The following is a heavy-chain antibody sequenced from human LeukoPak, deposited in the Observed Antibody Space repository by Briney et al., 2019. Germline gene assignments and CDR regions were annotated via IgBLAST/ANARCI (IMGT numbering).Heavy chain of an antibody. CDR1: GYTFTGYY. CDR2: INPNSGGT. CDR3: ARDLVIFGVVNSNWHY. D-gene: IGHD3-3*01. Sequence: ASVKVSCKASGYTFTGYYMHWVRQAPGQGLEWMGWINPNSGGTNYAQKFQGRVTMTRDTSISTAYMELSRLRSDDTAVYYCARDLVIFGVVNSNWHYWGQGTLVTVSS. V-gene: IGHV1-2*02. J-gene: IGHJ4*02.